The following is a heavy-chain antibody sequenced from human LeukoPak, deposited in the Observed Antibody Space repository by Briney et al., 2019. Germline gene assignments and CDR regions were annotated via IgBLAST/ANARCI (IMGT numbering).Heavy chain of an antibody. CDR2: INHSGST. V-gene: IGHV4-34*01. Sequence: SETLSLTCAVYGGSFSGYYWSWIRQPPGKGLEWIGEINHSGSTNYNPSLKSRVTISVDTSKNQFSLRLSSVTAADTAVYYCASTRSFDYWGQGTLVTVSS. J-gene: IGHJ4*02. D-gene: IGHD2-15*01. CDR3: ASTRSFDY. CDR1: GGSFSGYY.